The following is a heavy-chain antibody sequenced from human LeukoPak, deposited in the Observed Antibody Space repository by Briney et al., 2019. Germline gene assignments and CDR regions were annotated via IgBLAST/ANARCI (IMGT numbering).Heavy chain of an antibody. D-gene: IGHD5-24*01. CDR3: ARQGRDLAY. Sequence: GESLKISCKASGYRFTTYWIGWVRQMPGKGLEWMGIIYPGDPDTRYSPSFQGQVTISADKSISTAYLQWTSLKASDTAMYYCARQGRDLAYWGQGTLVTVSS. J-gene: IGHJ4*02. CDR1: GYRFTTYW. V-gene: IGHV5-51*01. CDR2: IYPGDPDT.